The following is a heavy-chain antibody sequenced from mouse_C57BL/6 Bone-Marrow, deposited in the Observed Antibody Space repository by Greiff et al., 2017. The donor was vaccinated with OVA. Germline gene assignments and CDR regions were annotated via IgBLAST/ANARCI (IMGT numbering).Heavy chain of an antibody. CDR2: IYPGSGST. CDR1: GYTFTSYW. V-gene: IGHV1-55*01. Sequence: QVQLQQSGAELVKPGASVKMSCKASGYTFTSYWITWVKQRPGQGLEWIGDIYPGSGSTNYNEKFKSKATLTVDTSSSTAYMQLSSLTSEDSAVYYCARRGLPGYYAMDYWGQGTSVTVSS. D-gene: IGHD2-4*01. CDR3: ARRGLPGYYAMDY. J-gene: IGHJ4*01.